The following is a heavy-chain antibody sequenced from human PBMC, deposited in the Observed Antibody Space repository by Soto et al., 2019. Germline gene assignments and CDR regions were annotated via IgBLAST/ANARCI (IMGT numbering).Heavy chain of an antibody. CDR3: ASGEGDSGVDAFDI. CDR1: GFTFSSYW. J-gene: IGHJ3*02. CDR2: INSDGSST. Sequence: EVQLVESGGGLVQTGGSLRLSCAASGFTFSSYWMHWVRQAPGKGLVWVSRINSDGSSTSYADSVKGRFTISRDNAKNTLYLQMNSLRAEDTAVYYCASGEGDSGVDAFDIWGQGTMVTVSS. V-gene: IGHV3-74*01. D-gene: IGHD3-10*01.